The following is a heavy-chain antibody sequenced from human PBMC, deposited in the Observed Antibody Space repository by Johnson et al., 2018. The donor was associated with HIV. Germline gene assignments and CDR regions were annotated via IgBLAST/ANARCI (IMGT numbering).Heavy chain of an antibody. D-gene: IGHD2-15*01. CDR3: ARIPRKGFRPDAFDI. V-gene: IGHV3-49*03. J-gene: IGHJ3*02. CDR2: IRSKDYGGTT. Sequence: VQLVESGGGFVQPGRSLRLSCTASGFTFGDYALSWFRQAPGKGPEWVGFIRSKDYGGTTEYAASVKDRFTISRNDSNTIAYLQMRNLKTEDTAIYYCARIPRKGFRPDAFDIWGQGTVVTVSS. CDR1: GFTFGDYA.